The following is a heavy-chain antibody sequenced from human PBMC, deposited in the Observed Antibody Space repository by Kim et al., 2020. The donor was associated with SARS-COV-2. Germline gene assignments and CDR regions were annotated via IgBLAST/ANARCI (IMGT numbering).Heavy chain of an antibody. D-gene: IGHD6-6*01. J-gene: IGHJ4*02. Sequence: YADSVKGRFNISRDNAKNSLYLQMNSLRAEDTAVYYCARGCRHSSSTFDYWGPGTLVTVSS. V-gene: IGHV3-21*01. CDR3: ARGCRHSSSTFDY.